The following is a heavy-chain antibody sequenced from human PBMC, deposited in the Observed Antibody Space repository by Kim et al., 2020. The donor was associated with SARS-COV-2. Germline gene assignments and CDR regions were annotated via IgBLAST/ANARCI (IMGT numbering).Heavy chain of an antibody. CDR1: GGSISSYY. D-gene: IGHD3-3*01. CDR2: IYYSGST. J-gene: IGHJ6*02. Sequence: SETLSLTCTVSGGSISSYYWSWIRQPPGKGLEWIGYIYYSGSTNYNPSLKSRVTISVDTSKNQFSLKLSSVTAADTAVYYCARAVGRGETYYYYGMDVWGQGTTVTVSS. CDR3: ARAVGRGETYYYYGMDV. V-gene: IGHV4-59*01.